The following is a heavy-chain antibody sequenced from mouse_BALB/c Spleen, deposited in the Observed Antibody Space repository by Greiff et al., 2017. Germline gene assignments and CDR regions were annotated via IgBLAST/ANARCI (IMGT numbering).Heavy chain of an antibody. CDR2: INPSTGYT. Sequence: VQLQQSGAELAKPGASVKMSCKASGYTFTSYWMHWVKQRPGQGLEWIGYINPSTGYTEYNQKFKDKATLTADKSSSTAYMQLSSLTSEDSAVYYCARYYYGYPFADWGQGTLVTVSA. CDR3: ARYYYGYPFAD. V-gene: IGHV1-7*01. J-gene: IGHJ3*01. D-gene: IGHD1-2*01. CDR1: GYTFTSYW.